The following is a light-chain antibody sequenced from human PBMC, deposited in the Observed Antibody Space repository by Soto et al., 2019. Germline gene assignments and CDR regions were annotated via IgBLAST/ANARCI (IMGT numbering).Light chain of an antibody. Sequence: QSALTQPASASGSPGQSITISCTGTSSDVGGYNYVSWYQQHPGKAPKLMIYEVSNRPSGVSNRFSGSKSGNTASLTISGLQAEDEADYYCSSYTSSSTVVFGGGIKLTVL. CDR2: EVS. V-gene: IGLV2-14*01. CDR3: SSYTSSSTVV. J-gene: IGLJ2*01. CDR1: SSDVGGYNY.